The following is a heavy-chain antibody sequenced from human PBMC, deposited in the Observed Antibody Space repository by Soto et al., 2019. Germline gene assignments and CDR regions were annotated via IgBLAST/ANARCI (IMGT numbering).Heavy chain of an antibody. Sequence: GGSLRLSCAASGFTFSSDSMNWVRQAPGKGLEWVSSISSSSSYIYYADSVKGRFTISRDNAKNSLYLQMNSLRAEDTAVYYCGRGGGGSDYYYYGMDVWGQGTTVTVSS. D-gene: IGHD3-16*01. CDR3: GRGGGGSDYYYYGMDV. CDR2: ISSSSSYI. CDR1: GFTFSSDS. V-gene: IGHV3-21*01. J-gene: IGHJ6*02.